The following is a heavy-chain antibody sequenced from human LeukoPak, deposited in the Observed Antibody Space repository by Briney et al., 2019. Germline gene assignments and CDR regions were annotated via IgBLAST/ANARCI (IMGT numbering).Heavy chain of an antibody. V-gene: IGHV1-46*01. D-gene: IGHD1-26*01. J-gene: IGHJ4*02. CDR3: AREISGSLTDY. Sequence: ASVKVSCKASGYTFSVYFINWVRQAPGQGLEWMGIIYPSGGRTNYAQKFQGRVTMTRDMSTSTVYMELSSLRSDDTAVYYCAREISGSLTDYWGQGTLVTVSS. CDR1: GYTFSVYF. CDR2: IYPSGGRT.